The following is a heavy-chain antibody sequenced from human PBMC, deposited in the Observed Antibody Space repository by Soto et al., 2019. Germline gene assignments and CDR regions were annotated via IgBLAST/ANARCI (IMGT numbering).Heavy chain of an antibody. D-gene: IGHD2-21*01. Sequence: PGGSLRLSCAASGFIFSNYEFNWVRQAPGKGLEWISYIGTGGPNIYYADSVRGRFTVSRDNAKNALYLQMNSLRAEDTAIYYCAREELNCGGDCFIFWGQGALVTVS. CDR2: IGTGGPNI. CDR3: AREELNCGGDCFIF. V-gene: IGHV3-48*03. J-gene: IGHJ4*02. CDR1: GFIFSNYE.